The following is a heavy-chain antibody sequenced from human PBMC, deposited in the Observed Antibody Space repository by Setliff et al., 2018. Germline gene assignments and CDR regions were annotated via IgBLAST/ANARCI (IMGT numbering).Heavy chain of an antibody. D-gene: IGHD3-22*01. V-gene: IGHV1-69*13. J-gene: IGHJ6*02. Sequence: SVKVSCKASGYTFTSYGISWARQAPGQGLEWMGVVIPIFGTTNNAQKFQGRVTITADESTSTAYMELSSLRSEDTAVYYCARANYYDSSGHSVYGMDVWGQGTTVTVS. CDR1: GYTFTSYG. CDR2: VIPIFGTT. CDR3: ARANYYDSSGHSVYGMDV.